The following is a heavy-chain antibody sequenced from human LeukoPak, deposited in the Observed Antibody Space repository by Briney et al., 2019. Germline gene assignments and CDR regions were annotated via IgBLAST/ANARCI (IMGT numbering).Heavy chain of an antibody. V-gene: IGHV1-24*01. CDR1: GYTLSELS. D-gene: IGHD1-26*01. CDR2: FDPEDGAT. J-gene: IGHJ4*02. Sequence: ASVKVSCKVSGYTLSELSMHWVRQAPGKGLEWMGGFDPEDGATIYAQKFQGRVTITRNTSISTAYMELSSLRSEDTAVYYCARLRYSGSYYVDNWGQGTLVPVSS. CDR3: ARLRYSGSYYVDN.